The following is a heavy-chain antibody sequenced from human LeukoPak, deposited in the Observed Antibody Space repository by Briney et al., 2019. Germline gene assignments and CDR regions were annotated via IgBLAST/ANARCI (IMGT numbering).Heavy chain of an antibody. V-gene: IGHV1-24*01. CDR2: FDPEDGET. Sequence: ASVKVSCKVSGYTLTELSMHWVRQAPGKGLEWMGGFDPEDGETIYAQKFQGRVTMTEDTSTDTAYMELSSLRSEDTAVYYCARDLAEYYDILTGYYLCRYMDVWGKGTTVTVSS. CDR3: ARDLAEYYDILTGYYLCRYMDV. J-gene: IGHJ6*03. D-gene: IGHD3-9*01. CDR1: GYTLTELS.